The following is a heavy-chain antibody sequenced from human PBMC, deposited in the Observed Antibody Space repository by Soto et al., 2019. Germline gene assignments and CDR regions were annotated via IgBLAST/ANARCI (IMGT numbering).Heavy chain of an antibody. V-gene: IGHV3-30*03. D-gene: IGHD1-26*01. CDR2: ISFDGSGD. CDR3: ARGGSNAGMDV. Sequence: QVQLVESGGGVVQPGGSLRLSCAASGFTFKTFGMHWVRQAPGKGLEWVAVISFDGSGDYYADSVKGRFTISRDNSKNTLYLQINSLRPEVTAVYYCARGGSNAGMDVWGQGTTVTVSS. J-gene: IGHJ6*02. CDR1: GFTFKTFG.